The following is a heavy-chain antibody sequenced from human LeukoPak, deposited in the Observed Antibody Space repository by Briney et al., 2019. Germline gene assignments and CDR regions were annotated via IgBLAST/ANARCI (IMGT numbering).Heavy chain of an antibody. V-gene: IGHV3-66*01. CDR3: ARDTSSSSSGFGIDY. D-gene: IGHD6-19*01. CDR1: GFTFRSYE. J-gene: IGHJ4*02. CDR2: IYSAGDT. Sequence: PGGSLRLSCAASGFTFRSYEMNWVRQAPGKGLEWVSVIYSAGDTYYADSVKGRFTISRDNSKNTLYLQMNNLRAEDTAVYYCARDTSSSSSGFGIDYWGQGTLVTVSS.